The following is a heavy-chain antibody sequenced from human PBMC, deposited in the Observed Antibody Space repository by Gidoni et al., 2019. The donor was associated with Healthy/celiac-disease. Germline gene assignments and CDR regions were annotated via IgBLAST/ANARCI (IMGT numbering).Heavy chain of an antibody. CDR3: ARERSVAYCGGDCYSGYFDY. J-gene: IGHJ4*02. CDR1: GFTFSSYS. Sequence: GVSLRLSCAASGFTFSSYSMPWVRQAPGKGLEWVSSISSGTSYIYYADSVKGRFTISRDNAKNSLSLQMNSRRAEDTAVYYCARERSVAYCGGDCYSGYFDYWGQGTLVTVSS. D-gene: IGHD2-21*02. CDR2: ISSGTSYI. V-gene: IGHV3-21*01.